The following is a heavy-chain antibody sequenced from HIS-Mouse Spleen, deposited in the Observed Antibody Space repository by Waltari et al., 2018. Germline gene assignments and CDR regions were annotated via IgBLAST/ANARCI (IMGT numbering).Heavy chain of an antibody. D-gene: IGHD1-26*01. CDR3: ARRLVGATTAFDI. CDR2: IYPGDSDT. V-gene: IGHV5-51*03. Sequence: EVQLVQSGAEVKKPGASLKISCKGSGYSFTSYLLGWVPQMPGKGLEWMGIIYPGDSDTRYSPSFQGQVTISADKSISTAYLQWSSLKASDTAMYYCARRLVGATTAFDIWGQGTMVTVSS. CDR1: GYSFTSYL. J-gene: IGHJ3*02.